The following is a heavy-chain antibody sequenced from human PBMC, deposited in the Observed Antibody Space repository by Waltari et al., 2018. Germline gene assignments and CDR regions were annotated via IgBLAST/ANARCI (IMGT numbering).Heavy chain of an antibody. Sequence: QVQLQESGPGLVKPSGTLSLTCAVSGGSIRSRNWWSWVRQPPGKGLAWIGEISHSGSTNFNPSLKSRVTISVDKSKIRFSLKVSCVNAADTAVYYCARDPTHESGTTGSWYFDLWGRGTLVTVSS. D-gene: IGHD1-7*01. V-gene: IGHV4-4*02. CDR1: GGSIRSRNW. J-gene: IGHJ2*01. CDR2: ISHSGST. CDR3: ARDPTHESGTTGSWYFDL.